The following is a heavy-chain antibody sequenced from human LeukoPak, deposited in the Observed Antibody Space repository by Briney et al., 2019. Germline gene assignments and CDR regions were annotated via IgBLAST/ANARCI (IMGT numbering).Heavy chain of an antibody. CDR2: IYTSGNT. V-gene: IGHV4-61*02. J-gene: IGHJ4*02. D-gene: IGHD2-2*01. CDR3: ASALSSLGGY. CDR1: GGSISSGGRY. Sequence: PSQTLSLTCTVSGGSISSGGRYWSWIRQPAGKGLEWIGRIYTSGNTNYNPSLKSRVTISADTSKNQFSLRLRSVTAADTAVYYCASALSSLGGYWGQGTLVTVSS.